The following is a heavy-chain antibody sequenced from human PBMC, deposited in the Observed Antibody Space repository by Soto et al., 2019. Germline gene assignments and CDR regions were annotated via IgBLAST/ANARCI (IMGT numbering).Heavy chain of an antibody. V-gene: IGHV3-23*01. CDR2: ISGSGGST. CDR1: GFTFSSYA. Sequence: EVQLLESGGGLVQPGGSLRLSCAASGFTFSSYAMSWVRQAPGKGLEWVSAISGSGGSTYYVDSVKGRFTISRDNSKKTLDLQMNSLRAEDTAVYYCAKDRSGWYDAFDIWGQGTMVTVSS. J-gene: IGHJ3*02. CDR3: AKDRSGWYDAFDI. D-gene: IGHD6-19*01.